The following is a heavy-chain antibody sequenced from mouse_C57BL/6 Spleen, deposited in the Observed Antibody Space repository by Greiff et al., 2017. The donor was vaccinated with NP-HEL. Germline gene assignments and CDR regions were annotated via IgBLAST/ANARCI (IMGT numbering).Heavy chain of an antibody. V-gene: IGHV1-50*01. CDR2: IDPSDSYT. CDR1: GYTFTSYW. CDR3: AYYGNYWYFDV. Sequence: QVQLQQSGAELVKPGASVKLSCKASGYTFTSYWMQWVKQRPGQGLEWIGEIDPSDSYTNYNQKFKGKATLTVDTSSSTAYMQLSSLTSEDSAVYYCAYYGNYWYFDVWGTGTTVTVSS. J-gene: IGHJ1*03. D-gene: IGHD2-1*01.